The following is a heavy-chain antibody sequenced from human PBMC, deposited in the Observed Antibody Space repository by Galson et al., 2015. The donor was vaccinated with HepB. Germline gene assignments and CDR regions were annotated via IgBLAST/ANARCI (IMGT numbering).Heavy chain of an antibody. Sequence: QSGAEVKKPGESLRISCKGSGYSFTTYWISWVRQMPGKGLEWMGRIDPSDSYTNYSPSYQGHVTISADRSISTAYLQMNSLRAEDTALYYCAKDPYLYSALAGTMAGFDYWGQGTLVTVSS. CDR1: GYSFTTYW. J-gene: IGHJ4*02. CDR3: AKDPYLYSALAGTMAGFDY. V-gene: IGHV5-10-1*01. D-gene: IGHD6-19*01. CDR2: IDPSDSYT.